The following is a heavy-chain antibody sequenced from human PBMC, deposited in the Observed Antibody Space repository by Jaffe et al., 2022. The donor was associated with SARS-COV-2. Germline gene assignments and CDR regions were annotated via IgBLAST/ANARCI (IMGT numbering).Heavy chain of an antibody. Sequence: EVQLVESGGGLVKPGGSLRLSCAASGFTFNNAWMTWVRQAPGKGLEWVGRIKSKTDGGTTDYAAPVKGRFTISRDDLKNTMYLQMTSLKIEDTAVYYCATPAAGRFDDWGQGTLVTVS. CDR2: IKSKTDGGTT. J-gene: IGHJ4*02. D-gene: IGHD2-15*01. CDR1: GFTFNNAW. CDR3: ATPAAGRFDD. V-gene: IGHV3-15*05.